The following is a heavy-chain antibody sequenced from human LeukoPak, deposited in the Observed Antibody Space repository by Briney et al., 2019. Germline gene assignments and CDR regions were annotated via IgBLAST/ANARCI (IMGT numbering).Heavy chain of an antibody. D-gene: IGHD3-10*01. CDR2: ISGSGGST. CDR3: AKCRGELLANFYY. Sequence: PGGSLRLSCAASGFTFSSYAMSWVRQAPGKGLEWVSAISGSGGSTYFADSVKGRFTISRDNSKNTLYLQMNSLRAEDAAVYYCAKCRGELLANFYYWGQGTLVTVSS. V-gene: IGHV3-23*01. CDR1: GFTFSSYA. J-gene: IGHJ4*02.